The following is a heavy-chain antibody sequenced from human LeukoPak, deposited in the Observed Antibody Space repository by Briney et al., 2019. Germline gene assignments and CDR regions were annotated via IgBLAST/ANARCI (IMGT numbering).Heavy chain of an antibody. Sequence: PGGSLRLSYAASGFTVSSNYMSWVRQAPGKGLEWVSVIYSGGSTYYADSVKGRFTISRDNSKNTLYLQMNSLRAEDTAVYYCARKYYDSSGYYYGGAFDIWGQGTMVTVSS. D-gene: IGHD3-22*01. CDR1: GFTVSSNY. CDR2: IYSGGST. CDR3: ARKYYDSSGYYYGGAFDI. J-gene: IGHJ3*02. V-gene: IGHV3-53*01.